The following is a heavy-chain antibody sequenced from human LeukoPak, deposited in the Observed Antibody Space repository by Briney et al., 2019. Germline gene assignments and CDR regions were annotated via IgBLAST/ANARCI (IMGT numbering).Heavy chain of an antibody. CDR2: ISSSSGST. J-gene: IGHJ4*02. Sequence: PGGSLRLSCAASGFTFSNYGMSWVRQAPGKGLEWVSGISSSSGSTYYVDSVKGRFTISRDNSKNTLYLQMNSLRSEDTAVYSCAKVDSSSWGISDSWGQGTLVTVSS. V-gene: IGHV3-23*01. CDR3: AKVDSSSWGISDS. CDR1: GFTFSNYG. D-gene: IGHD6-13*01.